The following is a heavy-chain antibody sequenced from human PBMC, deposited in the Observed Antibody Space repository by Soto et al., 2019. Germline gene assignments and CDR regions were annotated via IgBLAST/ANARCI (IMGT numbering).Heavy chain of an antibody. Sequence: QVQLVQSGAEVKTPGSSLKVSCTVSGTRFSNYVISWVRQAPGQGLEWLGRIIPIFNTTQYPQKLQGRVTITADKPTNTASLELSSLRFDDTAVYYCAREGRGKKAGYNGLVSLGYWGQGTPVTVSS. CDR2: IIPIFNTT. D-gene: IGHD2-2*02. V-gene: IGHV1-69*06. CDR1: GTRFSNYV. CDR3: AREGRGKKAGYNGLVSLGY. J-gene: IGHJ4*02.